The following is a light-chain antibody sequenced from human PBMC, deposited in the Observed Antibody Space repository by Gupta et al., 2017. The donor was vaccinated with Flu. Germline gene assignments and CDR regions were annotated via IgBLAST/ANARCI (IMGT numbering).Light chain of an antibody. Sequence: FLVEQATINCNTCKSSLDSSTDNNYLAWFQQRPGQPPKLLIYRASTRESGVPDRFSGSGSGTDFTLTISSLQAEDVAVYYCLQDSLAPLAFGGGTKVEI. CDR3: LQDSLAPLA. CDR1: KSSLDSSTDNNY. V-gene: IGKV4-1*01. CDR2: RAS. J-gene: IGKJ4*01.